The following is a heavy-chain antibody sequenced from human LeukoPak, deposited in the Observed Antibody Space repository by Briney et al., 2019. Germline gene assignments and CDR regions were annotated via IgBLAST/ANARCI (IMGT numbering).Heavy chain of an antibody. CDR1: GFSFSSYG. Sequence: GGSLRLSCAASGFSFSSYGMHWVRQAPGKGLEWVAVISYDGSNKYYADSVKGRFTISRDNAKNSLYLQMNSLRAEDTAVYYCARVPYCGGDCYLNPRDWYFDLWGRGTLVTVSS. J-gene: IGHJ2*01. V-gene: IGHV3-30*03. D-gene: IGHD2-21*02. CDR2: ISYDGSNK. CDR3: ARVPYCGGDCYLNPRDWYFDL.